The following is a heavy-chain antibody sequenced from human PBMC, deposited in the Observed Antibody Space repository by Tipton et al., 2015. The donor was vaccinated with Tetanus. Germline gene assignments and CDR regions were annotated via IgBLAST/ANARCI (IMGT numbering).Heavy chain of an antibody. J-gene: IGHJ3*02. CDR2: IYSGGST. CDR3: ARAAGYCSSTSCYSLYDAFDI. Sequence: SLRLSCAASGFTVSSNYMSWVRQAPGKGLEWVSVIYSGGSTYYADSVKGRFTISRDNSKNTLYLQMNSLRAEDTAVYYCARAAGYCSSTSCYSLYDAFDIWGQGTMVTVSS. D-gene: IGHD2-2*02. V-gene: IGHV3-66*01. CDR1: GFTVSSNY.